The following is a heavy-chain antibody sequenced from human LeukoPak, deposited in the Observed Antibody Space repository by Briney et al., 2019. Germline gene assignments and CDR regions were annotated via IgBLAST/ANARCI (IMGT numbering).Heavy chain of an antibody. Sequence: GGSLRLSCAASGFTLSSYAMSWVRQAPGKGLEWVSAISGSGGGTYYADSVKGRFTISRDNSKNTLYLQMNSLRAEDTAVYYCAKERGSSWYSIDYWGQGTLVTVSS. J-gene: IGHJ4*02. V-gene: IGHV3-23*01. D-gene: IGHD6-13*01. CDR3: AKERGSSWYSIDY. CDR1: GFTLSSYA. CDR2: ISGSGGGT.